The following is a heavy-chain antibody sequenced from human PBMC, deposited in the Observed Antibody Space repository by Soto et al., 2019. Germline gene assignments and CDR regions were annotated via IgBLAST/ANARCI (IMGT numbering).Heavy chain of an antibody. V-gene: IGHV3-9*01. CDR2: ISWNSGSI. CDR3: AKVLFKKLPLDAFDI. J-gene: IGHJ3*02. D-gene: IGHD1-26*01. CDR1: GFTFDDYA. Sequence: GGSLRLSCAASGFTFDDYAMHWVRQAPGKGLEWVSGISWNSGSIGYADSVKGRFTISRDNAKNSLYLQMNSLRAEDTALYYCAKVLFKKLPLDAFDIWGQGTIVTVSS.